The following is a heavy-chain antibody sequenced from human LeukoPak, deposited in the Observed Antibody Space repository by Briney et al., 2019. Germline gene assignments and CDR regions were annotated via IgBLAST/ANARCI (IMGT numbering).Heavy chain of an antibody. CDR3: ARGDYYDSPRRAFDI. J-gene: IGHJ3*02. CDR2: IIPIFGTA. Sequence: SVKVSCKASGGTFSSYAISWVRQAPGQGLEWMGGIIPIFGTAKYAQKFQGRVTITTDESTRTAYMELSSLRSEDTAVYYCARGDYYDSPRRAFDIWGQGTMVTVSS. V-gene: IGHV1-69*05. CDR1: GGTFSSYA. D-gene: IGHD3-22*01.